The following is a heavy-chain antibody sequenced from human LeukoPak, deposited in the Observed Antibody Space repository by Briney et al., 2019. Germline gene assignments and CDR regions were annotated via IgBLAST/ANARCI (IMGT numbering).Heavy chain of an antibody. CDR2: ISGSGGST. V-gene: IGHV3-23*01. J-gene: IGHJ4*02. D-gene: IGHD3-22*01. Sequence: GGSLRLSCAASGFTFSSYGMSWVRQAPGKGLEWVSAISGSGGSTYYADSVKGRFTISRDNAKKSLYLQMNSLRAEDTAVYYCARALYDSSGYYSHFDYWGQGTLVTVSS. CDR3: ARALYDSSGYYSHFDY. CDR1: GFTFSSYG.